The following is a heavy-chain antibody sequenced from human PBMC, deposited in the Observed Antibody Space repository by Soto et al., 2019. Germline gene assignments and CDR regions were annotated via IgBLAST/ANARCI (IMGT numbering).Heavy chain of an antibody. J-gene: IGHJ5*02. V-gene: IGHV3-23*01. CDR2: ISGSGGST. D-gene: IGHD6-6*01. CDR3: AKSPYSSYSNWFDP. Sequence: GGSLRLSCAASGFTFSSYAMSWVRQAPGKGLEWVSAISGSGGSTYYADSVKGRFTISRDNSKNTLYLQMNSPRAEDTAVYYCAKSPYSSYSNWFDPWGQGTLVTVSS. CDR1: GFTFSSYA.